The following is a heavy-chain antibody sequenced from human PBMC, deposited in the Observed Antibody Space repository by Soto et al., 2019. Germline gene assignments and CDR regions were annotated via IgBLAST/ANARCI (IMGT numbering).Heavy chain of an antibody. D-gene: IGHD3-3*01. CDR2: IYPSDSDT. J-gene: IGHJ4*02. CDR3: ARVWSDDAFWSGPDQTFDS. CDR1: GYTFINYW. V-gene: IGHV5-51*03. Sequence: EVQLVQSGAEVKKPGESLKISCKGSGYTFINYWIAWVRQMPGKGLECMGIIYPSDSDTRYNPSFHGHVTISADESVTTAYLQWSSLKASDTAIYYCARVWSDDAFWSGPDQTFDSWGQGTLVTVSS.